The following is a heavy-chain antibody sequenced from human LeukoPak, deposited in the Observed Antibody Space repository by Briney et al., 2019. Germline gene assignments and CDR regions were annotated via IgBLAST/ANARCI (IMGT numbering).Heavy chain of an antibody. Sequence: SETLSLTCTVSGGSISSYYWSWIRQPPGKGLEWIGYIYYSGSTNYNPSLKSRVTISVDTSRNQFSLKLSSVTAADTAVYYCARVTVVRIDYWGQGTLATVSS. CDR3: ARVTVVRIDY. J-gene: IGHJ4*02. CDR1: GGSISSYY. V-gene: IGHV4-59*08. D-gene: IGHD1-14*01. CDR2: IYYSGST.